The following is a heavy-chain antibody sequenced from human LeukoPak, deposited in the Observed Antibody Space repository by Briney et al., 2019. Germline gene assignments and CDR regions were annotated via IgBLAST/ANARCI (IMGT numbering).Heavy chain of an antibody. Sequence: PSETLSLTCTVSGGSTSSYYWSWIRQPPGKGLEWIGYIYYSGSTNYNPSLKSRVTISVDTSKNQFSLKLSSVTAADTAVYYCARERGSSYYFDYWGQGTLVTVSS. CDR3: ARERGSSYYFDY. J-gene: IGHJ4*02. D-gene: IGHD1-26*01. V-gene: IGHV4-59*12. CDR1: GGSTSSYY. CDR2: IYYSGST.